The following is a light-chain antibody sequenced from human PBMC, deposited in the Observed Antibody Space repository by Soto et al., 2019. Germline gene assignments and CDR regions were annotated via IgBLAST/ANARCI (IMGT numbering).Light chain of an antibody. CDR2: SAS. CDR1: QSIGSN. Sequence: EIVMTQSPATLSVSPGERATLSCRTSQSIGSNLGWYQQKTGQAPRRLIYSASTRATGIPARCSGSGSGTEFTLTIISMLAEDSVVYYCQQYNNWSLITFGQGTRLEIK. CDR3: QQYNNWSLIT. V-gene: IGKV3-15*01. J-gene: IGKJ5*01.